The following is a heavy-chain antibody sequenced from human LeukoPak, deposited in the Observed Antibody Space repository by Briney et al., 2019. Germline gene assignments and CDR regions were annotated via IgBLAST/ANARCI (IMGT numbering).Heavy chain of an antibody. CDR2: ISYSGST. CDR3: ARDRAHFAY. CDR1: GGSISSYY. J-gene: IGHJ4*02. Sequence: PSETLSLTCTVSGGSISSYYWTWIRQPPGKGLEWIGFISYSGSTNYNPSLKSRVAISVDTSKNQFSLKLSSVTAADTAVYYCARDRAHFAYWGLGTLVTVST. V-gene: IGHV4-59*01.